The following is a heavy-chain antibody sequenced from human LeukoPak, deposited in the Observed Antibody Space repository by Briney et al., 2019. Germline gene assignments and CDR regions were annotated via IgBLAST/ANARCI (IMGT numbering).Heavy chain of an antibody. Sequence: GASVKVSCKASGYTFTGYYMHWVRQAPGQGLEWMGWINPNSGGTNYAQKFQGRVTMTRDTSISTAYMELSRLRSDDTAVYYCAREAYYYDSSGLTGAFDLWGQGTMVTVSS. J-gene: IGHJ3*01. V-gene: IGHV1-2*02. CDR3: AREAYYYDSSGLTGAFDL. D-gene: IGHD3-22*01. CDR1: GYTFTGYY. CDR2: INPNSGGT.